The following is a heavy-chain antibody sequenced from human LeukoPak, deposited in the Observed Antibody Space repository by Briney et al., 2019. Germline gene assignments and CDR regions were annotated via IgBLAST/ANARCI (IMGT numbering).Heavy chain of an antibody. V-gene: IGHV1-18*01. D-gene: IGHD3-3*01. CDR2: ISIYNGNT. CDR1: GYTFTNYG. CDR3: TRITYDFWSGYYMPDDP. Sequence: SVQVSCKASGYTFTNYGISWLRQAPGQGLEWMGWISIYNGNTDYVQKLRGRVTMPHDTSTITAYMDLRDQRCDHPAVDYLTRITYDFWSGYYMPDDPWGQGTLVTVSS. J-gene: IGHJ5*02.